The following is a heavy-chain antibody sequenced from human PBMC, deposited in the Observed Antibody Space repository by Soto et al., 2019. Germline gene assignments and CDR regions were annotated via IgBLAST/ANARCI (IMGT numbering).Heavy chain of an antibody. Sequence: SVKVSCKASGGTFSSYAISWVRQAPGQGLEWMGGIIPIFGTANYAQKFQGRVTITADESTSTAYMELSSLRSEDTAVYYCAREGYYYDSSGYYPFDYWGQGTLVTVSS. J-gene: IGHJ4*02. V-gene: IGHV1-69*13. CDR3: AREGYYYDSSGYYPFDY. CDR2: IIPIFGTA. D-gene: IGHD3-22*01. CDR1: GGTFSSYA.